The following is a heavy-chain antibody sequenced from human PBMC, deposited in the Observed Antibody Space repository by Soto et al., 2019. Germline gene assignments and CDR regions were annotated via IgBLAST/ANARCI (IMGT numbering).Heavy chain of an antibody. Sequence: TLSLTCTVSVGSISSGGYYWSWIRQHPGKGLEWIGYIYYSGSTYYNPSLKSRVTISVDTSKNQFSLKLSSVTAADTAVYYCARSYFDYYDSSGPMAFDIWGQGTMVTVSS. V-gene: IGHV4-31*03. CDR1: VGSISSGGYY. J-gene: IGHJ3*02. D-gene: IGHD3-22*01. CDR3: ARSYFDYYDSSGPMAFDI. CDR2: IYYSGST.